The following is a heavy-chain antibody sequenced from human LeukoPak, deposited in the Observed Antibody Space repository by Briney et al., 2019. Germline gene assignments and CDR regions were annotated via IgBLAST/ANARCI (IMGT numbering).Heavy chain of an antibody. CDR3: AGGSMEEWELFDY. V-gene: IGHV4-39*07. J-gene: IGHJ4*02. CDR1: GGSISSSSYY. CDR2: IYYSGST. D-gene: IGHD1-26*01. Sequence: PSETLSLTCTVSGGSISSSSYYWGWIRQPPGKGLEWIGSIYYSGSTYYNPSLKSRVSISVDTSKNQFSLKLSSVTDADTAVYYCAGGSMEEWELFDYWGQGTLVTVSS.